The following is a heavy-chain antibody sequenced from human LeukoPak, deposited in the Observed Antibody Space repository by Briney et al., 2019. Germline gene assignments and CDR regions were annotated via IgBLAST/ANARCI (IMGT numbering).Heavy chain of an antibody. J-gene: IGHJ2*01. D-gene: IGHD3-22*01. CDR3: AATYYYDSSGYSYWYFDL. Sequence: GGSLRLSCAASGFTFSRYAMNWVRQAPGKGLEWVSYISSSGSTIYYADSVKGRFTISRDNAKNSLYLQMNSLRAEDTAVYYCAATYYYDSSGYSYWYFDLWGRGSLVTVSS. V-gene: IGHV3-48*03. CDR1: GFTFSRYA. CDR2: ISSSGSTI.